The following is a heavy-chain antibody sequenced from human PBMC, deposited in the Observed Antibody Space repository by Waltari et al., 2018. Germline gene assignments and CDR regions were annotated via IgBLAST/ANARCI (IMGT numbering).Heavy chain of an antibody. J-gene: IGHJ5*02. CDR2: ILYDGSNK. D-gene: IGHD4-17*01. CDR3: AKDYGYGDYSWFDP. CDR1: GFTFSSYG. Sequence: QVQLVESGGGVVQPGRSLRLSCAASGFTFSSYGMHWVRQAPGKGLCWVAVILYDGSNKYYADAVKGRFTISRDNSKNTLYLQMNSLRAEDTAMYYCAKDYGYGDYSWFDPWGQGTLVTVSS. V-gene: IGHV3-30*18.